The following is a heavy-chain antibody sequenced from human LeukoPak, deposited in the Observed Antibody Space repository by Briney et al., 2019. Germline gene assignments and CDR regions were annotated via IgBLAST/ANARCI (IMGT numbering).Heavy chain of an antibody. CDR3: AARPSYYYGMDV. J-gene: IGHJ6*02. Sequence: PSETLSLTCTVSRGSISSYYWSWIRQPPGKGLEWIGEINHSGSTNYNPSLKSRVTISVDTSKNQFSLKLSSVTAADTAVYYCAARPSYYYGMDVWGQGTTVTVSS. V-gene: IGHV4-34*01. CDR1: RGSISSYY. CDR2: INHSGST. D-gene: IGHD6-6*01.